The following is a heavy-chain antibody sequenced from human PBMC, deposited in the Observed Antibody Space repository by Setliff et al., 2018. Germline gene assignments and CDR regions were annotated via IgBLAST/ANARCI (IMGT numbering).Heavy chain of an antibody. D-gene: IGHD6-19*01. CDR1: GGSISSSSYY. CDR3: ARSKSSSGWLNWFDP. CDR2: IYYSGST. V-gene: IGHV4-39*07. Sequence: PSETLSLTCTVSGGSISSSSYYWGWIRQPPGKGLEWIGSIYYSGSTYYNPSLKSRVTISVDTSKNQFSLKLSSVTAADTAVYYCARSKSSSGWLNWFDPWGQGTLGTVPQ. J-gene: IGHJ5*02.